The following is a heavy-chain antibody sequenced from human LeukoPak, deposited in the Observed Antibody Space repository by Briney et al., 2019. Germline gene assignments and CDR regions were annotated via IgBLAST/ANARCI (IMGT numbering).Heavy chain of an antibody. D-gene: IGHD6-13*01. J-gene: IGHJ5*02. CDR1: GGTFSSYA. Sequence: GASVKVSCKASGGTFSSYAISWVRQAPGQGLEWMGRIIPILGIANYAQKFQGRVTITADKSTSTAYMELSSLRSDDTAVYYCAREVAAAGMGGWFDPWGQGTLVTVSS. CDR3: AREVAAAGMGGWFDP. CDR2: IIPILGIA. V-gene: IGHV1-69*04.